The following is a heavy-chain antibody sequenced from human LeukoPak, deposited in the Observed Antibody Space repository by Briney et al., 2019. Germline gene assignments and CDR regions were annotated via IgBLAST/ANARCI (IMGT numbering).Heavy chain of an antibody. CDR3: ARDGDDTYYYDSSGYQIGY. D-gene: IGHD3-22*01. CDR1: GFIFSTYW. V-gene: IGHV3-7*01. J-gene: IGHJ4*02. Sequence: GGSLRLSCAASGFIFSTYWMSWVRQAPGKGLEWVAKIKQDGSDKYYGDSVEGRFTISRDNAENSLYLQMNSLRVEDTAVYYCARDGDDTYYYDSSGYQIGYWGQGTLVTVSS. CDR2: IKQDGSDK.